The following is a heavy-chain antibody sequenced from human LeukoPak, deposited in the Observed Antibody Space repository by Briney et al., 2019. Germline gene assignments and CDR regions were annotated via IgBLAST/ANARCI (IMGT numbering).Heavy chain of an antibody. CDR2: INPNSGGT. CDR1: GGTFSSYA. Sequence: ASVKVSCKASGGTFSSYAISWVRQAPGQGLEWMGWINPNSGGTNYAQKFQGRVTMTRDTSISTAYMELSRLRSDDTAVYYCARGSGITGALDAFDIWGQGTMVTVSS. D-gene: IGHD1-26*01. CDR3: ARGSGITGALDAFDI. J-gene: IGHJ3*02. V-gene: IGHV1-2*02.